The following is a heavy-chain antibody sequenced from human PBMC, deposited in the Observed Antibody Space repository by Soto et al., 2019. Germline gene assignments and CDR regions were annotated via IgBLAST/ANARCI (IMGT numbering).Heavy chain of an antibody. CDR2: IIPILGIA. CDR3: AAWGPPMTN. D-gene: IGHD4-17*01. Sequence: SVKVSCKASGYTFTSYAMHWVRQAPGQGLEWMGRIIPILGIANYAQKFQGRVTITADKSTSTAYMELSSLRSEDTAVYYCAAWGPPMTNWGQGTLVTVSS. V-gene: IGHV1-69*04. J-gene: IGHJ4*02. CDR1: GYTFTSYA.